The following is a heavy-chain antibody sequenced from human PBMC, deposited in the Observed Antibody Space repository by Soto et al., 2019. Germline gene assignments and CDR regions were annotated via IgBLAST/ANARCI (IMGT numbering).Heavy chain of an antibody. CDR2: IYSGGST. CDR1: GFTVSSNY. Sequence: GESLKISCAASGFTVSSNYMSWVHQAPGKGLEWVSVIYSGGSTYYADSVKGRFTISRDNSKNTLYLQMNSLRAEDTAVYYCARSGKYSSSSRFDPWGQGTLVTVSS. V-gene: IGHV3-66*01. D-gene: IGHD6-6*01. CDR3: ARSGKYSSSSRFDP. J-gene: IGHJ5*02.